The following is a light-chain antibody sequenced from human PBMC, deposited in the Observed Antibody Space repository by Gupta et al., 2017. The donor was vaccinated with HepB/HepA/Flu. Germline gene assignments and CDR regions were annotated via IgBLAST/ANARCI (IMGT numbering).Light chain of an antibody. Sequence: EIVLTQSPVTLSLSPGERATLSCRASQSIGTYLGWYQQKPGQAPRLLIYDASNRATGIPARFSGSGSGTXFTLAIXSLEPEDFAVYYCQQRSNWPLTFGXGTKVEIK. V-gene: IGKV3-11*01. J-gene: IGKJ4*01. CDR2: DAS. CDR3: QQRSNWPLT. CDR1: QSIGTY.